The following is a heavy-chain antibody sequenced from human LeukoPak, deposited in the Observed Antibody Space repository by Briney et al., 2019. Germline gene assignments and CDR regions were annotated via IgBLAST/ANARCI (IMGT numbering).Heavy chain of an antibody. V-gene: IGHV1-8*01. J-gene: IGHJ5*02. Sequence: GSVKGSCKASGYTFTSYDTHWVRQASGHGLEWMGWMNPNSGNTGYAQKFQGRVTMTRNTSTSTAYMELRSLRSEDAAVYYCARAENRRVARVYGFEPWSQGTLVTVSS. CDR1: GYTFTSYD. CDR2: MNPNSGNT. D-gene: IGHD3-10*01. CDR3: ARAENRRVARVYGFEP.